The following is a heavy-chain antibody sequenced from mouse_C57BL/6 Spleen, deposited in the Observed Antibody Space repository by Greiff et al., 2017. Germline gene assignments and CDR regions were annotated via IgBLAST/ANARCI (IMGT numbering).Heavy chain of an antibody. Sequence: ESGPGLVKPSQSLSLTCSVTGYSITSGYYWNWIRQFPGNKLEWMGYISYDGSNNYNPSLKNRISITRDTSKNQFFLKLNSVTTEDTATYDCAREDYGSSYGFDYWGQGTTLTVSS. CDR2: ISYDGSN. J-gene: IGHJ2*01. D-gene: IGHD1-1*01. CDR1: GYSITSGYY. V-gene: IGHV3-6*01. CDR3: AREDYGSSYGFDY.